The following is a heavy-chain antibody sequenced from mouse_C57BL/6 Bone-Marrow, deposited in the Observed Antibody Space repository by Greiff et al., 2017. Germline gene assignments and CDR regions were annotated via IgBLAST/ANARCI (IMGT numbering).Heavy chain of an antibody. CDR2: IYPRSGNT. CDR3: ARGSGTWGYFDV. D-gene: IGHD4-1*01. Sequence: VKLQQSGAELARPGASVKLSCKASGYTFTSYGISWVKQRTGQGLEWIGEIYPRSGNTYYNEKFKGKATLTADKSSSTAYMELRSLTSEDSAVYFCARGSGTWGYFDVWGTGTTVTVSS. V-gene: IGHV1-81*01. J-gene: IGHJ1*03. CDR1: GYTFTSYG.